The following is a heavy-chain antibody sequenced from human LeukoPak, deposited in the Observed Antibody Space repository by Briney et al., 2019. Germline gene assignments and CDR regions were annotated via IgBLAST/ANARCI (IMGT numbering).Heavy chain of an antibody. CDR3: AKGRWLQYDAFDI. J-gene: IGHJ3*02. V-gene: IGHV3-23*01. D-gene: IGHD5-24*01. CDR2: IGGSGGDT. Sequence: GGSLRLSCAASGFTFSGYAMSWVRQAPGKGLEWVSVIGGSGGDTYYADSVKGRFTISRDNSKNTLYLQMNSLRAEDTAVYYCAKGRWLQYDAFDIWGQGTMVTVSS. CDR1: GFTFSGYA.